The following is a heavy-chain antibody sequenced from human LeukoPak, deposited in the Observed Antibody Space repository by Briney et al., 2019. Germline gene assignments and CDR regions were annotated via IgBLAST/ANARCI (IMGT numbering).Heavy chain of an antibody. CDR3: ARGGLYCGGDCSNFDY. CDR1: GYTFTSYG. J-gene: IGHJ4*02. Sequence: WASVKVSCKASGYTFTSYGISWVRQAPGQGLGWMGWISAYSGNTNYAQKLQGRVTMTTDTSTSTAYMELRSLRSDDTAVYYCARGGLYCGGDCSNFDYWGQGTLVTVSS. D-gene: IGHD2-21*02. CDR2: ISAYSGNT. V-gene: IGHV1-18*01.